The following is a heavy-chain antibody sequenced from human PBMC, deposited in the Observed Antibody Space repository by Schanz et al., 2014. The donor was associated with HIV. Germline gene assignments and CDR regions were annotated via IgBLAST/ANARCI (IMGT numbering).Heavy chain of an antibody. CDR2: ISESGGRT. V-gene: IGHV3-23*04. D-gene: IGHD3-22*01. CDR1: GFTVSNNH. Sequence: EVHLVESGGGLVQPGGSLRLSCVFSGFTVSNNHLSWVRQAPGKGLEWVSSISESGGRTYYADSVNGRFTISRDNSKNTLYLQMTTLRIDDTAVYYCAKPEYDSRGNSQSHFDYWGQGTLVTVSS. J-gene: IGHJ4*02. CDR3: AKPEYDSRGNSQSHFDY.